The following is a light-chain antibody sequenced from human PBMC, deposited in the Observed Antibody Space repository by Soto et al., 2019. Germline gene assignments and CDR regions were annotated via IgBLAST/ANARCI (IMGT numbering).Light chain of an antibody. V-gene: IGKV3-15*01. Sequence: IVMTQSPATLSVSPGERVTLSCRASQSVSSSLAWYQQRPGQAPRLLIYDTSTRAAGIAARFSGSGSGTEFTLTISSLQSEDFAVYYCQQYVHWPPGTFGQGTKVDI. CDR1: QSVSSS. J-gene: IGKJ1*01. CDR3: QQYVHWPPGT. CDR2: DTS.